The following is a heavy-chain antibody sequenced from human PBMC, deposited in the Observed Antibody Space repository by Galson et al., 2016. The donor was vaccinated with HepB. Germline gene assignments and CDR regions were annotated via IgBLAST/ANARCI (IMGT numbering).Heavy chain of an antibody. J-gene: IGHJ2*01. CDR2: ISDNGHAT. CDR3: TREFDL. CDR1: GFTFNSYA. Sequence: SLRLSCAGSGFTFNSYAMNWVRQAPGKGLEWISLISDNGHATYYADPVRGRFSIARDNSKNTLYLQMNTLRVEDTAVYYRTREFDLWGRGTQVTVSS. V-gene: IGHV3-23*01.